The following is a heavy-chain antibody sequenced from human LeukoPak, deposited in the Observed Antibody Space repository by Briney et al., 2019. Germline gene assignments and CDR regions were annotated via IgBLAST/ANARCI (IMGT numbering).Heavy chain of an antibody. CDR2: INHSGST. CDR1: GGSFSGYY. CDR3: ARGSGWLNASDI. J-gene: IGHJ3*02. Sequence: SETLSLTCAVYGGSFSGYYWSWIRQPPGKGLEWIGEINHSGSTNYNPSLKSRVTISVDTSKNQFSLKLSSVTAADTAVYYRARGSGWLNASDIWGQGTMVTVSS. D-gene: IGHD5-12*01. V-gene: IGHV4-34*01.